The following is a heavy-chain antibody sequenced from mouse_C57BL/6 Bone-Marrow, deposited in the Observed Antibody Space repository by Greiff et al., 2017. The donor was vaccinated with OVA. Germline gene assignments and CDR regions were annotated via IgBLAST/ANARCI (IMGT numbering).Heavy chain of an antibody. CDR3: ARGGVSLYYFDY. Sequence: EVKLVESGGGLVKPGGSLKLSCAASGFTFRSYAMSWVRQTPEKRLEWVATISDGGSYTYYPDNVKGRFTISRDNAKNNLYLQMSHLKSEDTAMYYCARGGVSLYYFDYWGQGTTLTVSS. CDR1: GFTFRSYA. J-gene: IGHJ2*01. CDR2: ISDGGSYT. V-gene: IGHV5-4*03.